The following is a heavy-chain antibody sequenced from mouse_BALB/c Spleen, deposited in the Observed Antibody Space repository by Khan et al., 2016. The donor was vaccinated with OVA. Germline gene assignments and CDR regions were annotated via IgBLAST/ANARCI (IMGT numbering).Heavy chain of an antibody. Sequence: QVQLKESGPELVKPGASVKMSCKASGYTFTDYVMNWVKQRNGQGLEWLGQIYPGSDSTYYNEKFKGKATLTADRSSSTAYMPLSNLTSEDSAVYFCARAGWDVFAYWGQGTLVTVSA. CDR3: ARAGWDVFAY. CDR2: IYPGSDST. J-gene: IGHJ3*01. D-gene: IGHD4-1*01. CDR1: GYTFTDYV. V-gene: IGHV1-77*01.